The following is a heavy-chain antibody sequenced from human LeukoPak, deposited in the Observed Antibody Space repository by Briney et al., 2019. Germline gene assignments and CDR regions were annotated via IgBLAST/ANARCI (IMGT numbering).Heavy chain of an antibody. CDR3: ASLVVTDNWAFDI. V-gene: IGHV3-74*01. CDR1: GFTFRSHW. Sequence: PGGPLRLSCAASGFTFRSHWMHWVRQAPGEGLVWVSRINNDASSTNYADSVKGRFTISRDNAKNTLYLQMNSLRAGDTAVYYCASLVVTDNWAFDIWGQGTMVFVSS. CDR2: INNDASST. D-gene: IGHD2-21*02. J-gene: IGHJ3*02.